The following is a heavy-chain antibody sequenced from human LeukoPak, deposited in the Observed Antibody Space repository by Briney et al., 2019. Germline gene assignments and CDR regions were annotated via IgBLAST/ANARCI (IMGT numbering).Heavy chain of an antibody. J-gene: IGHJ4*02. CDR2: MNPNSGNT. CDR3: ARVDSSGYYPVY. V-gene: IGHV1-8*01. Sequence: ASVKVSCKASGYTFTSYDINWVRQATGQGLEWMGWMNPNSGNTGYAQKFQGRVTMTRNTSISTAYMELSSLRSEDTAVYYCARVDSSGYYPVYWGQGTLVTVSS. CDR1: GYTFTSYD. D-gene: IGHD3-22*01.